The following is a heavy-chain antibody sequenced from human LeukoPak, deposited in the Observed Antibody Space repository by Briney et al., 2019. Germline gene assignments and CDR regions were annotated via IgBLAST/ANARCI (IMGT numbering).Heavy chain of an antibody. J-gene: IGHJ4*02. CDR3: ARGYYDILTGYYYFDY. V-gene: IGHV3-66*01. D-gene: IGHD3-9*01. CDR2: IYSGGTT. Sequence: QPGGSLRLSCAASGFTVSSNYMSWVRQAPGKGLEWVSVIYSGGTTYYADSVKGRFTISRDNSKNTLYLQMNSLRAEDMAVYYCARGYYDILTGYYYFDYWGQGTLVTVSS. CDR1: GFTVSSNY.